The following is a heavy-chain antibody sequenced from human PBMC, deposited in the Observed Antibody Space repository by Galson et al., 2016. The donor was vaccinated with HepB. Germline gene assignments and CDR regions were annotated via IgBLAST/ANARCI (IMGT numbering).Heavy chain of an antibody. V-gene: IGHV3-7*01. J-gene: IGHJ4*02. CDR1: GFTFSSPY. CDR2: IKEDGSDK. D-gene: IGHD3-10*01. Sequence: SLRLSCAGSGFTFSSPYLDWVRQAPGEGLEWVAKIKEDGSDKFYVDSVKGRFTISRDNAKNSLYLHMNSLRPEDTAVYYCTKDPQLYVTRGVWDNWGQGTLVTVSS. CDR3: TKDPQLYVTRGVWDN.